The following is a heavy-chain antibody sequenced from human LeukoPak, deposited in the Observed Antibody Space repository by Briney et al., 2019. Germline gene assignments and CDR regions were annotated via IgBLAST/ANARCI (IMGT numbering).Heavy chain of an antibody. D-gene: IGHD2-2*01. J-gene: IGHJ4*02. CDR1: GGSFSGYY. V-gene: IGHV4-34*01. CDR3: AIGCSSTSCPGPFDY. Sequence: PSETLSLTCAVYGGSFSGYYWSWIRQPPGKRLEWIGEINHSGSTNYNPSLKSRVTISVDTSKNQFSLKLSSVTAADTAVYYCAIGCSSTSCPGPFDYWGQGTLVTVSS. CDR2: INHSGST.